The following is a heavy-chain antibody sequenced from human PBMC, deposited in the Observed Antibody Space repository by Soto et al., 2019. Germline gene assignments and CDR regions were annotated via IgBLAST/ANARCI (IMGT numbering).Heavy chain of an antibody. CDR1: GYTFTSYV. CDR3: ASYREQLVLYGMDV. CDR2: ISAYHGNT. V-gene: IGHV1-18*01. D-gene: IGHD6-13*01. Sequence: QVQLVQSGAEVKKPGASVKVSCKASGYTFTSYVISWVRQAPGQGLEWMGWISAYHGNTNYAQKLQGRVTMTTDTSTSTAYMELRSLRSDDTAVYYCASYREQLVLYGMDVWGQGTTVTVSS. J-gene: IGHJ6*02.